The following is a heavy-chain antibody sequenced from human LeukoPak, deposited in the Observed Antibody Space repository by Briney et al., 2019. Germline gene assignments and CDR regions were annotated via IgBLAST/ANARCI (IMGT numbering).Heavy chain of an antibody. Sequence: PGGSLRLSCAASGFTVSSNYMSWVRQAPGKGLEWVANIKQDGSEQYYVDSVKGRFTISRDNAKNSLYLQMNSLRAEDTAVYYCARDCGRSDWSHIADFWGQGTLVTVSS. V-gene: IGHV3-7*01. CDR3: ARDCGRSDWSHIADF. CDR2: IKQDGSEQ. D-gene: IGHD6-19*01. CDR1: GFTVSSNY. J-gene: IGHJ4*02.